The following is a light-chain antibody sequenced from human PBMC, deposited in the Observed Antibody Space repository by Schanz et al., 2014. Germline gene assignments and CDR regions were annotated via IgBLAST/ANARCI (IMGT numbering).Light chain of an antibody. V-gene: IGLV1-44*01. CDR1: SSNIGSNT. CDR2: SNN. J-gene: IGLJ3*02. CDR3: CSYAGGYTV. Sequence: QSVLTQPPSASGTPGQRVTISCSGSSSNIGSNTVNWYQQLPGTAPKLLIYSNNQRPSGVPDRFSGSKSGNTASLTISGLQPEDEADYHCCSYAGGYTVFGGGTQLTVL.